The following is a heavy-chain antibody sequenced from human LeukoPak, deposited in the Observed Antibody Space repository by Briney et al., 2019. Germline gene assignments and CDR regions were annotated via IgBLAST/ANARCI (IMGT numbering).Heavy chain of an antibody. CDR1: GFTFSSYG. CDR2: IWYDGSNK. Sequence: PGGSLRLSCAASGFTFSSYGMHWVRQAPGKGLEWVAVIWYDGSNKYYADSVKGRFTISRDNSKNTLYLQMNSLRAEDTAVYYCARGEYYYDSSGPFGYWGQGTLVTVPS. V-gene: IGHV3-33*01. D-gene: IGHD3-22*01. J-gene: IGHJ4*02. CDR3: ARGEYYYDSSGPFGY.